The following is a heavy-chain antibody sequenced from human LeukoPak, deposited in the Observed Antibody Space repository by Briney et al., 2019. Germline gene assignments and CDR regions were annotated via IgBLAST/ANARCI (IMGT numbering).Heavy chain of an antibody. D-gene: IGHD6-13*01. J-gene: IGHJ1*01. Sequence: GGSLRLSCAASGFTFSSYAMHWVRQAPGKGLEWVAVISYDGSNKYYADSVKGRFTISRDNSKNTLYLQMNSLRADDTAVYYCAKEFSQTSRWGYFQHWGQGTLVTVSS. CDR1: GFTFSSYA. CDR2: ISYDGSNK. CDR3: AKEFSQTSRWGYFQH. V-gene: IGHV3-30-3*01.